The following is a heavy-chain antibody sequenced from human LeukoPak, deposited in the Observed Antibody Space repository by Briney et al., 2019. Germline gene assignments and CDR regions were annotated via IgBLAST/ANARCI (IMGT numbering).Heavy chain of an antibody. D-gene: IGHD2-15*01. J-gene: IGHJ3*02. V-gene: IGHV3-21*01. Sequence: PGGSLRLSCAASGFTFSSYSMNWVRQAPGKGLEWVSFISSSSSYIYYADSVKGRFTISRDNAKNSLYLQMNSLRAEDTAVYYCASVLYCSGGSCYHDAFDIWGQGTMVTVSS. CDR3: ASVLYCSGGSCYHDAFDI. CDR1: GFTFSSYS. CDR2: ISSSSSYI.